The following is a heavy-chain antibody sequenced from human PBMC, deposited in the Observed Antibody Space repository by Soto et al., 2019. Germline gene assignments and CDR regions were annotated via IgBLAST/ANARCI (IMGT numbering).Heavy chain of an antibody. J-gene: IGHJ4*02. Sequence: GASVKVCGKAAGYSFTDYYMGCRRQAPGQGFECMGWINTKHGETHYAQKFQGRVTTTRDTSTITAYIEVRKLRSDDTAVYYCARSVSFITPRPDYRGQGTLGT. CDR1: GYSFTDYY. CDR3: ARSVSFITPRPDY. V-gene: IGHV1-2*02. D-gene: IGHD6-6*01. CDR2: INTKHGET.